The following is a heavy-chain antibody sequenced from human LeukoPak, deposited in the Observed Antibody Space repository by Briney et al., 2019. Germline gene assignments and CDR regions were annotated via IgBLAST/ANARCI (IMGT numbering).Heavy chain of an antibody. CDR2: IYSGGGT. CDR1: GFTVSNNY. V-gene: IGHV3-53*01. CDR3: TRDISGYFSDY. J-gene: IGHJ4*02. Sequence: GGSLRLSCAASGFTVSNNYMSWVRQAPGKGLEWVSIIYSGGGTFYADSVKGRFTISRDSSKNTLYLQMNSLRAEDTAVYYCTRDISGYFSDYWDQGTLVTVSS. D-gene: IGHD3-22*01.